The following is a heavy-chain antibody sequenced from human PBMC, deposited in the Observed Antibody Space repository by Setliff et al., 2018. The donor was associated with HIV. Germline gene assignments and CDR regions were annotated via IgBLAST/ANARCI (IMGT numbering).Heavy chain of an antibody. J-gene: IGHJ1*01. Sequence: TSETLSLTCNVSGDSIKSSTYHWGWIRQSSGKGLEWIGSIAYSGSTSYSPSLKSRVTISVDTSNNQFSPRLRSVTAADTALFYCASRYSSLGHFQHWGQGTLVTVSS. V-gene: IGHV4-39*01. CDR2: IAYSGST. CDR1: GDSIKSSTYH. D-gene: IGHD6-13*01. CDR3: ASRYSSLGHFQH.